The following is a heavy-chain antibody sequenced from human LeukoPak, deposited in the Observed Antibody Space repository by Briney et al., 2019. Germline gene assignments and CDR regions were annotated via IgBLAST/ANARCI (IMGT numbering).Heavy chain of an antibody. CDR1: GFTFSAFG. J-gene: IGHJ4*02. CDR3: ASYDSRRTSGY. V-gene: IGHV3-21*01. Sequence: GGSLRLSCAASGFTFSAFGMNWVRQAPGKGLEWVSSISSSSSYIYYADSVKGRFTVSRDNAKNSLYLQMNSLRAEDTAVYYCASYDSRRTSGYWGQGTLVTVSS. CDR2: ISSSSSYI. D-gene: IGHD3-22*01.